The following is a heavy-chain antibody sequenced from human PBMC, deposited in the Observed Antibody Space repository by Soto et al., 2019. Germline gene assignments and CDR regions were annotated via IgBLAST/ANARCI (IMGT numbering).Heavy chain of an antibody. J-gene: IGHJ4*02. CDR3: AGPGYSSQDY. CDR1: GFTFSSFA. CDR2: ISGSGDGT. Sequence: EVQLLESGGDLVQPGGSLRLSCAASGFTFSSFALSWVRQAPGKGLEWVSAISGSGDGTDYADSVKARFTISRDNSKNTLYLQMNSLRAEDTAVYYCAGPGYSSQDYWGQGALVTVSS. D-gene: IGHD5-18*01. V-gene: IGHV3-23*01.